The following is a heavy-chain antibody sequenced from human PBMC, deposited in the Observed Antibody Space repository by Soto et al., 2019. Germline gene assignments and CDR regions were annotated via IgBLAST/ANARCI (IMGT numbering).Heavy chain of an antibody. CDR1: GASVTDYS. Sequence: QVQLQGSGPGLVRPSGTLSLTCSVSGASVTDYSWTWIRQPAGRGLEWIGLIYRSGSTTYNPSLESRVTMSLDTSKTQFSLSLTSVTAAETAVYYCARVFSTDSGGYPRPIFDSWSQGTLVTVS. CDR2: IYRSGST. V-gene: IGHV4-4*07. J-gene: IGHJ4*02. D-gene: IGHD3-22*01. CDR3: ARVFSTDSGGYPRPIFDS.